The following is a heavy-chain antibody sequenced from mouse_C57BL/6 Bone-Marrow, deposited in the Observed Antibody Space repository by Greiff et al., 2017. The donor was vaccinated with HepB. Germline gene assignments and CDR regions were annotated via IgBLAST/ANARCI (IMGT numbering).Heavy chain of an antibody. CDR1: EYEFPSHD. CDR3: ARHMGGGWDWYFDV. V-gene: IGHV5-2*01. D-gene: IGHD3-3*01. CDR2: INSDGGST. J-gene: IGHJ1*03. Sequence: EVKVVESGGGLVQPGESLKLSCESREYEFPSHDMSWVRKTPEKRLELVAAINSDGGSTYYPDTMARRFIISRDNTKKTLYLQMSSVRSEDTALYYCARHMGGGWDWYFDVWGTGTTVTVSS.